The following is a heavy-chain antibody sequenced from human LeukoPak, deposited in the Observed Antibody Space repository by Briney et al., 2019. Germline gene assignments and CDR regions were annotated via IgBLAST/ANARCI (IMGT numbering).Heavy chain of an antibody. Sequence: GGSLRLSCAASGFIFSNYWMTWVRQAPGKGLEWVANIKQDGSEADYVDSLKGRFAISRDNDKNPPYLQMNSLRAEHTAVYYCTGPPQAGPFDYWGQGTLVTVSS. J-gene: IGHJ4*02. D-gene: IGHD6-19*01. V-gene: IGHV3-7*03. CDR1: GFIFSNYW. CDR2: IKQDGSEA. CDR3: TGPPQAGPFDY.